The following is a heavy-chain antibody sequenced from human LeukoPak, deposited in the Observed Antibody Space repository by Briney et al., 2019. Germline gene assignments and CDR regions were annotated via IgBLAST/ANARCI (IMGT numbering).Heavy chain of an antibody. CDR3: ARAGGVSFVARWFDP. CDR2: IDPSGGST. CDR1: GYTFSTYY. J-gene: IGHJ5*02. V-gene: IGHV1-46*01. Sequence: ASVKVSCKASGYTFSTYYMHWVRQAPGQGLEWMGVIDPSGGSTNYARKFQGRVTMTSDTSTSTVYMELSSLRSEDTAVYYCARAGGVSFVARWFDPWGQGSLVTVSS. D-gene: IGHD3-16*01.